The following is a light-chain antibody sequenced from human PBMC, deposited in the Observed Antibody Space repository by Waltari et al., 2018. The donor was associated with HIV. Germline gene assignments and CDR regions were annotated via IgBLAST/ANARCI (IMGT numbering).Light chain of an antibody. CDR1: RRILYSSNNQNY. CDR3: QQYYTIGPT. J-gene: IGKJ4*01. Sequence: DIVMTQSPNSLAVSLGARATINCRSSRRILYSSNNQNYLAWYQQKPGQSPKVLIYWASTRASGVPDRFSGSGSGTNFSLTISSLQSDDVALYYCQQYYTIGPTFGGGTKVE. CDR2: WAS. V-gene: IGKV4-1*01.